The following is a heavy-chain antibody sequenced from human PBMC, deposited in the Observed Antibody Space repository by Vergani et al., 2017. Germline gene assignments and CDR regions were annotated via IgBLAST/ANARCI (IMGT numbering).Heavy chain of an antibody. D-gene: IGHD3-10*01. V-gene: IGHV4-38-2*02. Sequence: QVQLQESGPGLVKPSETLSLTCTVSNYSISRGYFWGWIRRPPGKGLEWIASFHHTGMTYNNPSLKSRVTISVDTSKNLISLKLNSVTAADTALYYCARHGGSVYFYHLFDSWGQGTLVTVPS. CDR2: FHHTGMT. CDR3: ARHGGSVYFYHLFDS. J-gene: IGHJ4*02. CDR1: NYSISRGYF.